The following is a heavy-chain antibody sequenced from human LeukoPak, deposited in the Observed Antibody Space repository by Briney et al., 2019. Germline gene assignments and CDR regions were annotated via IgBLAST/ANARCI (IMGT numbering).Heavy chain of an antibody. D-gene: IGHD3-3*01. CDR3: ARARRDYDFWSGYLHFDY. V-gene: IGHV1-2*02. J-gene: IGHJ4*02. CDR2: INPNSGGT. CDR1: GYTFTGYY. Sequence: ASVKVSCKASGYTFTGYYMHWVRQAPGQGLEWMGWINPNSGGTNYAQKFQGRVTMTRDTSISTAYMELSRLRSDDTGVYYCARARRDYDFWSGYLHFDYWGQGTLVTVSS.